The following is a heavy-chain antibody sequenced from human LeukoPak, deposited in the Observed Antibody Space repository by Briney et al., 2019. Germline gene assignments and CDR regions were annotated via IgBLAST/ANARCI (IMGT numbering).Heavy chain of an antibody. D-gene: IGHD6-13*01. V-gene: IGHV1-18*04. CDR2: INAYNGNT. CDR1: GYTFTSYG. Sequence: GASVKVSCKASGYTFTSYGNSWVRQAPGQGLEWMGWINAYNGNTNYAQKLQGRVTMTTDTSTSTAYMELRSLRSDDTAVYYCARDRQYSSSWYWSEWFDPWGQGTLVTVSS. J-gene: IGHJ5*02. CDR3: ARDRQYSSSWYWSEWFDP.